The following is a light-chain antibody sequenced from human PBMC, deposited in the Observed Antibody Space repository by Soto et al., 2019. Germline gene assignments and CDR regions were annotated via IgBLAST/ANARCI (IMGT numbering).Light chain of an antibody. CDR1: QSISDT. V-gene: IGKV3-15*01. Sequence: EIVMTQSPATLSVSPGGRATLSCRASQSISDTLAWYQQKPAQAHRLLIHGADTRATGFQGRFSGSGSGTDFTLTIRSMQSEDFAVYYCKQYNNWPWTFGQGTKVDIK. CDR3: KQYNNWPWT. J-gene: IGKJ1*01. CDR2: GAD.